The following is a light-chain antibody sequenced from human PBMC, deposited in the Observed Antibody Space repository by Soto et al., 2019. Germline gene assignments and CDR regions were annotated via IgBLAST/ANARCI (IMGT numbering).Light chain of an antibody. J-gene: IGKJ4*02. CDR1: QSVTNNY. Sequence: EIVLTQSPGTLSLSPAETLTLTCRACQSVTNNYLVWFHQIPRQAPRVLIYGASRSAPGITDRYSGSGSVTEFTLTNSRVKAADSGVYNCQQYGTSPTFGGGTKVEIK. V-gene: IGKV3-20*01. CDR2: GAS. CDR3: QQYGTSPT.